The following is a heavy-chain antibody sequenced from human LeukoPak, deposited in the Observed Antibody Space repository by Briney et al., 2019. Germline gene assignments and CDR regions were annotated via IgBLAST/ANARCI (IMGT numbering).Heavy chain of an antibody. CDR2: INPNSGAT. D-gene: IGHD3-10*01. CDR1: GYTFTGSY. Sequence: ASVKVSCKASGYTFTGSYMHWVRQAPGQGLEWMGWINPNSGATNYAQKFQGRVTLTRDTSISTAYMELTRLTSDDTAVYYCARENWFYDYWGQGTLVIVSS. V-gene: IGHV1-2*02. CDR3: ARENWFYDY. J-gene: IGHJ4*02.